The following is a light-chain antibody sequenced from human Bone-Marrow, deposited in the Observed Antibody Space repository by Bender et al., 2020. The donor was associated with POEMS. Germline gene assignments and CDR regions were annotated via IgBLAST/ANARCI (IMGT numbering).Light chain of an antibody. V-gene: IGLV3-1*01. CDR2: EDN. CDR3: QAWDSSTVV. J-gene: IGLJ2*01. Sequence: SYELTQTPSLSVSVGQPARIACSGDSLGDKYVSWYQHKPGRSPIMVIFEDNKRPAGIPERFSGSNSGNTATLTISGTQAMDAADFFCQAWDSSTVVFGGGTKLTVL. CDR1: SLGDKY.